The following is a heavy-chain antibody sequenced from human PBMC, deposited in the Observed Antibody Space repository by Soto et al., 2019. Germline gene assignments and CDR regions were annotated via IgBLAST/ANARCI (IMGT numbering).Heavy chain of an antibody. CDR3: AREGWDTHIYYYYGMDV. CDR1: GFTFSSYW. Sequence: GSLRLSCAASGFTFSSYWMSWVRQAPGKGLEWVANIKQDGSEKYYVDSVKGRFTISRDNAKNSLYLQMNSLRAEDTAVYYCAREGWDTHIYYYYGMDVWGQGTTVTVSS. V-gene: IGHV3-7*03. CDR2: IKQDGSEK. J-gene: IGHJ6*02. D-gene: IGHD1-26*01.